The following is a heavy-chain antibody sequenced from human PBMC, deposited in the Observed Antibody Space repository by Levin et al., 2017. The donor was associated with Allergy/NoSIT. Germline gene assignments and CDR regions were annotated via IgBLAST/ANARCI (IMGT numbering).Heavy chain of an antibody. CDR1: GGSFSGYY. D-gene: IGHD5-12*01. J-gene: IGHJ6*02. CDR2: INHSGST. V-gene: IGHV4-34*01. CDR3: AREVVATLPRSYYYGMDV. Sequence: SETLSLTCAVYGGSFSGYYWSWIRQPPGKGLEWIGEINHSGSTNYNPSLKSRVTISVDTSKNQFSLKLSSVTAADTAVYYCAREVVATLPRSYYYGMDVWGQGTTVTVSS.